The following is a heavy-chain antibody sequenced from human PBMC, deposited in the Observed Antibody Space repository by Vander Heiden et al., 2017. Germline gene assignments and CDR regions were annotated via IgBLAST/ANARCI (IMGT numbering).Heavy chain of an antibody. CDR1: EFTLSTYG. V-gene: IGHV3-30*18. Sequence: QVQLVESGGGVVQPGRSLRLPCAASEFTLSTYGMHWVRQAPGKGLEWVAGISFDGSDKYYADSVKGRFIISRDNSKNTVYLEMNSLRAEDTAVYYCAKDNYYDTTDYFPFEDWGQGTLVTVSS. CDR2: ISFDGSDK. D-gene: IGHD3-22*01. J-gene: IGHJ4*02. CDR3: AKDNYYDTTDYFPFED.